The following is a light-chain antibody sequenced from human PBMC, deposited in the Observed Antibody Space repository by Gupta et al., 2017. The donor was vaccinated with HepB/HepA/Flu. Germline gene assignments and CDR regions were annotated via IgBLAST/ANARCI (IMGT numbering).Light chain of an antibody. V-gene: IGKV3-15*01. Sequence: EIVMTQSLATLSVSPGERATLSCRASQSVSSNLAWYQQKPGQAPRLLIYGASTRATGIPARFSGSGSGTEFTLTIRSLQSEDFAVYYCQQYNNWWTFGQGTKVEIK. J-gene: IGKJ1*01. CDR3: QQYNNWWT. CDR1: QSVSSN. CDR2: GAS.